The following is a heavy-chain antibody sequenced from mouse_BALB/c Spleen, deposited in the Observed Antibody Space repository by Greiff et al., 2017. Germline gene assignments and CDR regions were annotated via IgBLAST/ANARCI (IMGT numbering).Heavy chain of an antibody. V-gene: IGHV1-77*01. CDR3: ARYGDDYAMDY. CDR2: IYPGSGNT. CDR1: GYTFTDYY. J-gene: IGHJ4*01. D-gene: IGHD1-1*01. Sequence: LEESGAELARPGASVKLSCKASGYTFTDYYINWVKQRTGQGLEWIGEIYPGSGNTYYNEKFKGKATLTADKSSSTAYMQLSSLTSEDSAVYYCARYGDDYAMDYWGQGTSVTVSS.